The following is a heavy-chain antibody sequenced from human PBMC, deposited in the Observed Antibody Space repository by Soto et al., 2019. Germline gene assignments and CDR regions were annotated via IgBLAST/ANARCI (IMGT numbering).Heavy chain of an antibody. CDR3: ARDVIRPLPNPGYYFDY. D-gene: IGHD2-21*01. V-gene: IGHV3-21*01. J-gene: IGHJ4*02. CDR1: GFTFSSYS. Sequence: GGFLRLSCAASGFTFSSYSMNWVRQAPGKGLEWVSSISSSSSYIYYADSVKGRFTISRDNAKNSLYLQMNSLRAEDTAVYYCARDVIRPLPNPGYYFDYWGQGTLVTVSS. CDR2: ISSSSSYI.